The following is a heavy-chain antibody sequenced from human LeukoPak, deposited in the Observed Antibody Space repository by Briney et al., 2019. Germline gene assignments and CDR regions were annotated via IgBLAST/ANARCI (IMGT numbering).Heavy chain of an antibody. CDR1: GFTFDDYT. CDR2: ISWDGGST. Sequence: PGGSLRLSCAASGFTFDDYTMHWVRHAPGKGLEWVSLISWDGGSTYYADSVKGRFTISRDNSKNTLYLQMNSLRAEDTAVYDCAKENFDYWGQGTLVTVSS. J-gene: IGHJ4*02. V-gene: IGHV3-43*01. CDR3: AKENFDY.